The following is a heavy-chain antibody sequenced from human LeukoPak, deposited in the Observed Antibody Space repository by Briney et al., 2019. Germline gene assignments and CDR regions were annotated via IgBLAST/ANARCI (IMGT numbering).Heavy chain of an antibody. Sequence: GRSLRLSCAASGFTFSSYWMSWVRQAPGKGLEWVANIKQDGSEKYYVDSVKGRFTISRDNAKNSLYLQMNSLRAEDTAVYYCARVVVVPAAIRDAFDIWGQGTMVTVSS. CDR1: GFTFSSYW. CDR3: ARVVVVPAAIRDAFDI. V-gene: IGHV3-7*01. CDR2: IKQDGSEK. D-gene: IGHD2-2*02. J-gene: IGHJ3*02.